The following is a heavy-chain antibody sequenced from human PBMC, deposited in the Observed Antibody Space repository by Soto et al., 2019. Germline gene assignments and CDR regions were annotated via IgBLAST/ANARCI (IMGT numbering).Heavy chain of an antibody. CDR1: GFTFNSYA. Sequence: GGSLRLSCAASGFTFNSYALHWVRQAPGKGLEWVALISYDGSNKYYADSVKGRFTISRDNSKNTLYLQVNSLRTEDTAVYYCARDPDYWGQGTLVTVSS. V-gene: IGHV3-30-3*01. CDR2: ISYDGSNK. J-gene: IGHJ4*02. CDR3: ARDPDY.